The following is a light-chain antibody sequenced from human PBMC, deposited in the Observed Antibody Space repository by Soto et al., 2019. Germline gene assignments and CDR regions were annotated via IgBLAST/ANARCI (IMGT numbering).Light chain of an antibody. CDR3: QSYDSRLSGSV. CDR2: DNN. Sequence: QSVLTQPPSVSAAPGQKVTISCSGSSSNIENNYVSWYQHLPGTAPKLLIYDNNKRPSGIPDRFSGSKSGTSATLGITGLQAEDEADYYCQSYDSRLSGSVFGTGTKVTVL. V-gene: IGLV1-51*01. CDR1: SSNIENNY. J-gene: IGLJ1*01.